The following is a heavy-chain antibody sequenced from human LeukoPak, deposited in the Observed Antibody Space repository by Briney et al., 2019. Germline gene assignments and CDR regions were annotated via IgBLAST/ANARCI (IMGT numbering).Heavy chain of an antibody. CDR1: GFTFSSYA. CDR2: ISGSGGST. Sequence: GGSLRLSCAASGFTFSSYAMSWVRQAPGKGLEWVSAISGSGGSTYYADSVKDRFTISRDNSKNTLYLQMNSLRAEDTAVYYCAKAPFKRDYFDYWGQGTLVTVSS. J-gene: IGHJ4*02. V-gene: IGHV3-23*01. CDR3: AKAPFKRDYFDY.